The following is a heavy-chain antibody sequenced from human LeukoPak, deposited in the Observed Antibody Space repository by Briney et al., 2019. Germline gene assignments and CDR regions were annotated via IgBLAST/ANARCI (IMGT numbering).Heavy chain of an antibody. CDR3: ARDENTEGAQVDYFDY. V-gene: IGHV3-21*01. CDR1: GFTVSSNY. CDR2: ISSSSSYI. Sequence: GGSLRLSCAASGFTVSSNYMSWVRQAPGKGLEWVSSISSSSSYIYYADSVKGRFTISRDNAKNSLYLQMNSLRAEDTAVYYCARDENTEGAQVDYFDYWGQGTLVTVSS. J-gene: IGHJ4*02. D-gene: IGHD1-26*01.